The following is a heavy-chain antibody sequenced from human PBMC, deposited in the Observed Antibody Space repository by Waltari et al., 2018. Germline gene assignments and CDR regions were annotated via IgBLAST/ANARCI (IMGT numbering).Heavy chain of an antibody. CDR3: AKSPDSSGYYYYYYGMDV. V-gene: IGHV3-23*01. CDR1: GFTFSSYA. J-gene: IGHJ6*02. D-gene: IGHD3-22*01. Sequence: EVQLLESGGGLVQPGGSLRLSCAASGFTFSSYAMSWVRHAPGTGLEWVSAISGSGGSTYYADSVKGRFTISRDNSKNTLYLQMNSLRAEDTAVYYCAKSPDSSGYYYYYYGMDVWGQGTTVTVSS. CDR2: ISGSGGST.